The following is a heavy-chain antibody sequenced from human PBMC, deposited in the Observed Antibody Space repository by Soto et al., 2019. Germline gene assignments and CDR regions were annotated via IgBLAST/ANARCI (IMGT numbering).Heavy chain of an antibody. CDR1: GYTFTSYG. CDR3: ARDSPTYYDFWSGYPVFDY. D-gene: IGHD3-3*01. Sequence: GASVKVSCKASGYTFTSYGISWVRQAPGQGLEWMGWISAYNGNTNYAQKLQGRVTMTTDTSTSTAYMELRSLRSDDTAVYYCARDSPTYYDFWSGYPVFDYWGQGTLVTVSS. J-gene: IGHJ4*02. CDR2: ISAYNGNT. V-gene: IGHV1-18*01.